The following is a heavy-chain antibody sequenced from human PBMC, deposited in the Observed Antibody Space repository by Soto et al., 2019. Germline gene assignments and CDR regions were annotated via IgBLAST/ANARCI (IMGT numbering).Heavy chain of an antibody. J-gene: IGHJ5*02. D-gene: IGHD6-6*01. CDR1: CGSISSGGYY. CDR3: ARVRNSSSRGLDP. CDR2: IYYSGST. Sequence: SETLSLTCTVSCGSISSGGYYWSWIRQHPGKGLEWIGYIYYSGSTYYNPSLKSRVTISVDTSKNQFSLKLSSVTAADTAVYYCARVRNSSSRGLDPWGQGTLVTVSS. V-gene: IGHV4-31*03.